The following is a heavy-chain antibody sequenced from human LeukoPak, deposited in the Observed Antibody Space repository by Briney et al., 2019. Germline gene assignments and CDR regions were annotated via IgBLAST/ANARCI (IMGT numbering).Heavy chain of an antibody. D-gene: IGHD2-2*01. J-gene: IGHJ4*02. V-gene: IGHV3-23*01. CDR2: ISGSDGST. Sequence: GGSLRLSCAASGFTFSSYAMSWVRQAPGKGLEWVSGISGSDGSTNYADFVKGRFTISRDNSKNTLYLQMTSLRAEDTAVYFCAKVHTSSWSHWGQGTLVTVSS. CDR1: GFTFSSYA. CDR3: AKVHTSSWSH.